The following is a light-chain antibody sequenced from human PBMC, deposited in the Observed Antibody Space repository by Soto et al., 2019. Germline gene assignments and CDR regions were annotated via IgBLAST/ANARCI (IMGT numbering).Light chain of an antibody. CDR3: QQSYSTPPGT. CDR2: DAS. CDR1: QSISNY. V-gene: IGKV1-39*01. J-gene: IGKJ2*01. Sequence: DIQMTQSPSSLSASVVDRVTITCRASQSISNYLNWYQQKPGKAPNLLIYDASSLQSGGPSRFSGSGSGTDCTLTISSLQPEDFATYYCQQSYSTPPGTFGQGTKLEIK.